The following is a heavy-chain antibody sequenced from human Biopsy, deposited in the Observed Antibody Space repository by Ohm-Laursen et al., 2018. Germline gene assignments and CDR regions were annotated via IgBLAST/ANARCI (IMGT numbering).Heavy chain of an antibody. CDR3: ALQSVAQMKNFDY. V-gene: IGHV1-2*02. D-gene: IGHD6-19*01. CDR1: GYTFTDSY. Sequence: ASVKVSCKASGYTFTDSYMHWVRQAPGQGLGWMGWINPNSGGTNYAQKFQGRVTMTRDTSMSTAYMEMSRLRSDDTAVYYCALQSVAQMKNFDYWGQGTLVTVSS. CDR2: INPNSGGT. J-gene: IGHJ4*02.